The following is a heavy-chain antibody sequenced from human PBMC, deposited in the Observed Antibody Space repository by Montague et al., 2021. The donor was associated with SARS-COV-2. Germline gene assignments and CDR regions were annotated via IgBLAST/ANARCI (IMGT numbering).Heavy chain of an antibody. Sequence: SETLSLTCAIYGGSFSSYYYTWVRQSPTKGLEWIGEIHHSGKPTYNPSLRRRVAISVDTSKNQFSLNLRSVTAADAAVYYCASGEWCKVRWGPGRGSEFDTYFALDVWGQGTTVIVSS. D-gene: IGHD2-15*01. CDR2: IHHSGKP. J-gene: IGHJ6*02. CDR3: ASGEWCKVRWGPGRGSEFDTYFALDV. CDR1: GGSFSSYY. V-gene: IGHV4-34*01.